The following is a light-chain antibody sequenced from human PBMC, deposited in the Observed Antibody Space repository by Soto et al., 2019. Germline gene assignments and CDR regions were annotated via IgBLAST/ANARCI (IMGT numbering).Light chain of an antibody. V-gene: IGKV1-12*01. Sequence: DIQMTQSPSSVSASVGDRVSITCRASQGISNWLAWYQQKPGRAPKILIYTVSSLKSGVPSRFSGTGSGTDFTLTISTQQTEEVATHYCQQANSFPLTFGGGTKVEIK. J-gene: IGKJ4*01. CDR3: QQANSFPLT. CDR1: QGISNW. CDR2: TVS.